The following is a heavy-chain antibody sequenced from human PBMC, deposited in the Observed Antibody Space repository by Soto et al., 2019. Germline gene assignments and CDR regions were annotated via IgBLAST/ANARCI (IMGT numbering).Heavy chain of an antibody. V-gene: IGHV4-59*01. CDR1: GGSISSYY. CDR3: ASADRYPRYYFDY. D-gene: IGHD2-2*02. J-gene: IGHJ4*02. Sequence: PSETLSLTCTVSGGSISSYYWSWIRQPPGKGLEWIGYIYYSGSTNYNPSLKSRVTISVDTSKNQFSLKLSSVTAADTAVYYCASADRYPRYYFDYWGQGTLVTASS. CDR2: IYYSGST.